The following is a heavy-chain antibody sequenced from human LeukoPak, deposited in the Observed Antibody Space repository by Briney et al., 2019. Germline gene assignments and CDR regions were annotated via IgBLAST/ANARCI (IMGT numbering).Heavy chain of an antibody. CDR1: GYILTELS. J-gene: IGHJ4*02. CDR3: ATDQKYYDILTGYSL. CDR2: FDPEDGET. Sequence: ASVKVSCKVSGYILTELSMHWVRQAPGKGLEWMGGFDPEDGETIYAQKFQGRVTMTEDTSTDTAYMELSSLRSEDTAVYYCATDQKYYDILTGYSLWGQGTLVTVSS. D-gene: IGHD3-9*01. V-gene: IGHV1-24*01.